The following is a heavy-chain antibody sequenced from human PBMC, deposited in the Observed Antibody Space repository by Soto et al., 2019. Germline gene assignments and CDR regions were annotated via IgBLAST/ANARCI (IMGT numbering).Heavy chain of an antibody. V-gene: IGHV1-18*01. CDR3: ARDRGPVRLTRWFDP. Sequence: ASVKVSCKASGYTFTSYGISWVRQAPGQGLEWMGWISAYNGNTNYAQKLQGRVTMTTDTSTSTAYMELRSLRSDDTAVYYCARDRGPVRLTRWFDPWGQGTLVIVSS. D-gene: IGHD3-16*02. J-gene: IGHJ5*02. CDR1: GYTFTSYG. CDR2: ISAYNGNT.